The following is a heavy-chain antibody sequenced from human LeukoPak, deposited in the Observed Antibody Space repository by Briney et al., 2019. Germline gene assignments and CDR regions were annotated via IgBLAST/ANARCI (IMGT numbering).Heavy chain of an antibody. D-gene: IGHD6-19*01. CDR1: GFTFSSYW. J-gene: IGHJ4*02. CDR2: INSDGSST. CDR3: ARDTLAVAGTADY. V-gene: IGHV3-74*01. Sequence: GGSLRLSCAASGFTFSSYWMHWVRQVPGKGLVWVSRINSDGSSTSYADSVKGRFTISRDNAKNTLYVQMNSLRAEDTAVYYCARDTLAVAGTADYWGQGTLVTVSS.